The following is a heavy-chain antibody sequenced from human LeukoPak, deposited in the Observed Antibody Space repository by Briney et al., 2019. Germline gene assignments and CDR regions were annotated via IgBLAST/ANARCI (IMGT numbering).Heavy chain of an antibody. V-gene: IGHV3-23*01. CDR3: AKNRASVPGSYYLIFDC. D-gene: IGHD3-10*01. Sequence: PGGSLRLSCAVSGVTFSSYAMSCVRQAPGKGLEWGSAISGSGGSTYYADSVKGRVTISRDNSKNTLYLQMNSQRAEDTAVYYCAKNRASVPGSYYLIFDCWGQGTLVTVSS. J-gene: IGHJ4*02. CDR1: GVTFSSYA. CDR2: ISGSGGST.